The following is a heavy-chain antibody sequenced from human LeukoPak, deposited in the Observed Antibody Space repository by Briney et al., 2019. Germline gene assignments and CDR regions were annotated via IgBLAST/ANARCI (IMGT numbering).Heavy chain of an antibody. CDR3: ASWNYDAFDI. CDR2: IYYSGST. J-gene: IGHJ3*02. Sequence: SETLSLTCTVSGGSISSSSYYWGWIRQPPGKGLEWIGSIYYSGSTYYNPSLKSRVTISVDTSKNQFSLKLSSVTAADTAVYYCASWNYDAFDIWGQGTMVTVSS. V-gene: IGHV4-39*07. CDR1: GGSISSSSYY. D-gene: IGHD1-7*01.